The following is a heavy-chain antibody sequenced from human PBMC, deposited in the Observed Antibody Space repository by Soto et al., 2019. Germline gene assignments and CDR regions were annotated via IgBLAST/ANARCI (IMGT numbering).Heavy chain of an antibody. CDR2: VTIGDGGT. V-gene: IGHV1-3*04. CDR3: VREDPGFDP. CDR1: GYNFVTYA. Sequence: QVQLVQSGAEVKKPGASVKVSCKASGYNFVTYAMHWVRQAPGQGLEWMGWVTIGDGGTRYSHKFPGRIAITRNTSAETVYIELSSLTSEDTAVYYCVREDPGFDPWGQGTLVTVSS. J-gene: IGHJ5*02.